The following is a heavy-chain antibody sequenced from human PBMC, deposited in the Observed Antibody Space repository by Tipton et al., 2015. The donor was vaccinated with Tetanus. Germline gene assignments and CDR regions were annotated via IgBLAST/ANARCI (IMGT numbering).Heavy chain of an antibody. CDR1: GFTFNSYP. J-gene: IGHJ5*01. Sequence: SLRFSCAASGFTFNSYPMNWVRQAPGKGLEWVSVSYAGGNYAYYADSVKGRFTTSRDDSKSTLYLHMTSLRAEDTAVYYCAKVRGTLRYSFDSWGQGTRVTVSS. CDR2: SYAGGNYA. V-gene: IGHV3-23*03. CDR3: AKVRGTLRYSFDS. D-gene: IGHD1-26*01.